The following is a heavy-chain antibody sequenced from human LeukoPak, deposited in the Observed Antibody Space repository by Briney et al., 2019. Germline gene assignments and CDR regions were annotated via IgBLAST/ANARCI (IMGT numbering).Heavy chain of an antibody. CDR3: AKDRLHLVRREVDY. J-gene: IGHJ4*02. D-gene: IGHD6-13*01. CDR2: ISYDGSKK. Sequence: GGSLRLSCAASGFTFSSYGMHWVRQAPGKGLEWVAVISYDGSKKYYADSVKGRFTISRDNSKNTLYLQMNSLRAEDTAVYYCAKDRLHLVRREVDYWGQGTLVTVST. V-gene: IGHV3-30*18. CDR1: GFTFSSYG.